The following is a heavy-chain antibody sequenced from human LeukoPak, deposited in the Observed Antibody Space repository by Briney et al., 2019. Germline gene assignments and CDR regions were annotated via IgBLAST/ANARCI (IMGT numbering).Heavy chain of an antibody. V-gene: IGHV3-21*04. Sequence: GGSLRLSCAASGFNFSDYGMNWVRQAPGSGLEWVSSIGGSGSNIYYADSVKGRFTVSRDNAKSSLFLQMIDLRADDTAVYYCAKGPLIEVAGTTWDHWGQGTLVTVSS. J-gene: IGHJ4*02. CDR1: GFNFSDYG. CDR2: IGGSGSNI. D-gene: IGHD6-19*01. CDR3: AKGPLIEVAGTTWDH.